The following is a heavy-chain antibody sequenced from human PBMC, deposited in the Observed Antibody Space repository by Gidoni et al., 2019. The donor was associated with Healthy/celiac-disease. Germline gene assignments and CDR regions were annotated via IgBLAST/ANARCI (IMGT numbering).Heavy chain of an antibody. D-gene: IGHD2-15*01. CDR1: GGTCSSYA. Sequence: QVQLVQSGAEVKKPGSSVKVSCKASGGTCSSYAISWVRQAPGQGLEWMVGIIPIFGTANYAQKFQGRVTITADKSTSTAYMELSSLRSEDTAVYYCARGSVDCSGGSCYSGPGYWGQGTLVTVSS. J-gene: IGHJ4*02. CDR2: IIPIFGTA. V-gene: IGHV1-69*06. CDR3: ARGSVDCSGGSCYSGPGY.